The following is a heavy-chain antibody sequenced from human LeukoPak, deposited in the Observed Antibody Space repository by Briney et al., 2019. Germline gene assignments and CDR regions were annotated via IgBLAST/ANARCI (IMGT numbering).Heavy chain of an antibody. J-gene: IGHJ4*02. D-gene: IGHD2-2*01. Sequence: PGGSLRLSCAASGFTFSSYAMSWVRQAPGKGLEWVSAISGSGGSTYYADSVKGRFTISRDNSKNTLYLQMKSLSVEDTAVYYCAKAFFLRAGHQAFDYWGQGTLVTVSS. CDR3: AKAFFLRAGHQAFDY. CDR1: GFTFSSYA. V-gene: IGHV3-23*01. CDR2: ISGSGGST.